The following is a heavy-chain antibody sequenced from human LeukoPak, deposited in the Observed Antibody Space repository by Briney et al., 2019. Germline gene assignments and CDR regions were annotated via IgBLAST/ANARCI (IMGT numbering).Heavy chain of an antibody. CDR1: GYTFTGYY. CDR3: ARVSSGWYHNWFDP. Sequence: ASVKVSCKASGYTFTGYYMHWVRQAPGQVLEWMGWINPNSGGTNYAQKFQGRVTMTRDTSISTAYMELSRLRSDDTAVYYCARVSSGWYHNWFDPWGQGTLVTVSS. V-gene: IGHV1-2*02. CDR2: INPNSGGT. D-gene: IGHD6-19*01. J-gene: IGHJ5*02.